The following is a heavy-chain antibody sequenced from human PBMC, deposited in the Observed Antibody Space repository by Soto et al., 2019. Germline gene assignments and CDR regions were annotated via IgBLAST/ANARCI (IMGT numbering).Heavy chain of an antibody. CDR1: GFTFSSYG. D-gene: IGHD2-2*01. Sequence: QVQLVESGGGVVQPGRSLRLSCAASGFTFSSYGMHWVRQAPGKGLEWVAVISYEGSNKYYADSVKGRFTISRDNSKNTLYLQMNSLRAEDTAVYYCAKDRQDIVLVPAAPMDVWGQGTTVTVSS. CDR2: ISYEGSNK. CDR3: AKDRQDIVLVPAAPMDV. J-gene: IGHJ6*02. V-gene: IGHV3-30*18.